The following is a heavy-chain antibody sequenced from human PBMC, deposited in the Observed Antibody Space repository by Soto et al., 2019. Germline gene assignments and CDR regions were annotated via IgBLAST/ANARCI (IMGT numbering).Heavy chain of an antibody. CDR3: AKGLYYYESSAYMGY. D-gene: IGHD3-22*01. V-gene: IGHV3-23*01. Sequence: GGSLRLSCAASGFTFSSYAMSWVRQAPGKGLEWVSAISGSGGSTYYADSVKGRFTISRDNSKNTLYLQMNSQRAEDTAVYYCAKGLYYYESSAYMGYWGQGTLVTVSS. CDR1: GFTFSSYA. J-gene: IGHJ4*02. CDR2: ISGSGGST.